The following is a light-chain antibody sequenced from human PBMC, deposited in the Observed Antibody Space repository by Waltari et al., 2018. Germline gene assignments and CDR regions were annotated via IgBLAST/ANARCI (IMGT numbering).Light chain of an antibody. CDR3: KQYSAYSWT. J-gene: IGKJ1*01. Sequence: DIQMTQSPSTLSASVGDRVTITCRASQSISSWLAWYQQKPGKAPKLLIYRASTLESGVPSRFSRSGSGTDFTLTISSLQPDDSATYYCKQYSAYSWTFGQGTKVEIK. V-gene: IGKV1-5*03. CDR2: RAS. CDR1: QSISSW.